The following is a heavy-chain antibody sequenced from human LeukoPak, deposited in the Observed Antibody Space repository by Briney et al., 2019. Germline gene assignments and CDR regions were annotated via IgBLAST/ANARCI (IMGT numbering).Heavy chain of an antibody. V-gene: IGHV4-34*01. J-gene: IGHJ4*02. CDR1: GGSFSGYY. CDR3: ARGDRRAAVFGGLKPPDY. D-gene: IGHD3-3*01. Sequence: SETLSPTCAVYGGSFSGYYWGWIRQPPGKGLHWIGTIYYSGNTYYNPSLKSRITISVDTSKNQFSLRLNSVTAADTAVYYCARGDRRAAVFGGLKPPDYWGQGTLVAVSS. CDR2: IYYSGNT.